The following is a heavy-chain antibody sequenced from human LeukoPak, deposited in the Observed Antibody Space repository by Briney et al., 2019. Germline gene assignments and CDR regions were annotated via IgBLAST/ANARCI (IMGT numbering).Heavy chain of an antibody. CDR2: ISSSSSYI. CDR3: ARGSYSGSYYPFDY. CDR1: GFTFSSYS. Sequence: GGSLRLSCASSGFTFSSYSMNWVRQAPGKGLEWVLSISSSSSYIYYADSVKGRFTISRDNAKNSLYLQMNSLRAEDTAVYYCARGSYSGSYYPFDYWGQGTLVTVSS. D-gene: IGHD1-26*01. V-gene: IGHV3-21*01. J-gene: IGHJ4*02.